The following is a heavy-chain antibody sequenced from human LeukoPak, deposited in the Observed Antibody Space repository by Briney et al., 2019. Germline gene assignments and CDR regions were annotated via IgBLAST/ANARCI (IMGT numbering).Heavy chain of an antibody. CDR3: AKDWNYGSYFDY. CDR2: IRYDGSNV. CDR1: GFTFSSYG. J-gene: IGHJ4*02. D-gene: IGHD1-7*01. V-gene: IGHV3-30*02. Sequence: GGSLRLSCAGSGFTFSSYGIHWVRQAPGKGLEWVTFIRYDGSNVQYADSVQGRFTISRDNSKNTVYLQMNSLRVEDSGLYYCAKDWNYGSYFDYWGQGTLVTVS.